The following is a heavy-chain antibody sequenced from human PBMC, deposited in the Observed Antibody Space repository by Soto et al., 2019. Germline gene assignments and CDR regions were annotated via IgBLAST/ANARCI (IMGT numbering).Heavy chain of an antibody. D-gene: IGHD4-17*01. J-gene: IGHJ4*02. Sequence: PWESLKISCXGSGYSFSTYWVVWVRQMPGKGLEWMGIIYPGDSATRYNPSFEGQVTLSSDQSINNAHLQWSSLKASDTAMYYCARHMRYGGNSFHGGFDYWGQGTLVTVSS. CDR2: IYPGDSAT. V-gene: IGHV5-51*01. CDR3: ARHMRYGGNSFHGGFDY. CDR1: GYSFSTYW.